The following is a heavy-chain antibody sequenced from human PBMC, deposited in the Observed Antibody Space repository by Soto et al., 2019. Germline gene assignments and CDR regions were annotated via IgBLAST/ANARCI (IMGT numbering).Heavy chain of an antibody. Sequence: WWSLRLSCSASGFTFSSYSMNWFRQAPGKGLEWVSSISSSSSYIYYADSVKGRFTISRDNAKNSLYLQMNSLRAEDTAVYYCARNYDSSGYYTHDVAFDIWGQGTMVTVSS. CDR2: ISSSSSYI. CDR3: ARNYDSSGYYTHDVAFDI. V-gene: IGHV3-21*01. CDR1: GFTFSSYS. J-gene: IGHJ3*02. D-gene: IGHD3-22*01.